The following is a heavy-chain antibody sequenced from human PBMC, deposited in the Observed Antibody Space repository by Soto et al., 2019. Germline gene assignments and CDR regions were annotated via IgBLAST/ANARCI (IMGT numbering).Heavy chain of an antibody. J-gene: IGHJ4*02. CDR2: IYYSGST. D-gene: IGHD5-12*01. V-gene: IGHV4-31*03. CDR3: ARDHGYNSHYFDY. CDR1: GGSLSSGAYY. Sequence: TLSLTFTVSGGSLSSGAYYWSLICQHPGKGLEWIGYIYYSGSTYYNPSLKSRVTISVDTPKNQFSLKLSSVTAADTAVHYCARDHGYNSHYFDYWAQRTLHTASS.